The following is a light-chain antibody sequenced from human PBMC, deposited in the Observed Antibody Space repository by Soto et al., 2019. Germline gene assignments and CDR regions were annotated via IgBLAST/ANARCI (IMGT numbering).Light chain of an antibody. V-gene: IGLV2-14*01. CDR1: SSDVGHYNY. CDR3: SSYTTFSTLV. J-gene: IGLJ3*02. CDR2: EVS. Sequence: QSVLTQPASVSGSPGQSITISCTGTSSDVGHYNYVSWHQQHPGKAPKLIIYEVSNRPSGISNRFSGSKSGNTASLTIAGLQTEDEADYFCSSYTTFSTLVFGGGTKVTVL.